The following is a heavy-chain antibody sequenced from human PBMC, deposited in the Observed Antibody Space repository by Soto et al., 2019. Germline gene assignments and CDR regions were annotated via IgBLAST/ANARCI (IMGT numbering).Heavy chain of an antibody. CDR1: GYTFTNYG. CDR3: AKTVGYSYGLGYFDP. Sequence: GASVKVSCKASGYTFTNYGISWVRQAPGQGLEWMGWISAYNGNTNYAQKFQGRVTMTTDTSTSTAYMELRSLRSDDAAVYYCAKTVGYSYGLGYFDPWGRGTLVTVSS. V-gene: IGHV1-18*01. CDR2: ISAYNGNT. J-gene: IGHJ2*01. D-gene: IGHD5-18*01.